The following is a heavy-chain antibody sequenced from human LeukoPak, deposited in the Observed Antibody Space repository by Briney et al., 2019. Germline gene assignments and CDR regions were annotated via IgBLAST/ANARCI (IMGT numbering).Heavy chain of an antibody. CDR1: GFTVSSNY. CDR3: ARGRRRYCSSTSCYGGPYYYYGMDV. V-gene: IGHV3-66*01. CDR2: IYSGGSK. J-gene: IGHJ6*02. D-gene: IGHD2-2*01. Sequence: GGSLRLSCAASGFTVSSNYMSWVRPAPGKGRGWVPVIYSGGSKYYQDCEKGRFTISRENSKNTLYHQMNSLRAEDTAVYYCARGRRRYCSSTSCYGGPYYYYGMDVWGQGTTVTVSS.